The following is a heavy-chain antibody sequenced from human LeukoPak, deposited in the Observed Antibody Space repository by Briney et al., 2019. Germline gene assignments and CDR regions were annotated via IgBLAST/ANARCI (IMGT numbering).Heavy chain of an antibody. CDR3: AKTLTMILVLRGGFDY. CDR2: ISGSGGST. V-gene: IGHV3-23*01. CDR1: GFTFSYYA. D-gene: IGHD3-22*01. J-gene: IGHJ4*02. Sequence: GGSLRLSCAASGFTFSYYAMSWVRQAPGKGLEWVSAISGSGGSTYYADSVKGRFTISRDNSKNTLYLQMNSLRAEDTAVYYCAKTLTMILVLRGGFDYWGQGALVTVSS.